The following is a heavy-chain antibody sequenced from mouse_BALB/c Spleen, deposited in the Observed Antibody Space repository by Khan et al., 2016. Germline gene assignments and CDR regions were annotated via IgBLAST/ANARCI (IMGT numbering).Heavy chain of an antibody. CDR3: AIGFDDYDGFAY. CDR1: GYSFTGYF. Sequence: VQLKQSGPELVKPGASVKISCKASGYSFTGYFINWVMQSHGKSLEWIGRINPYNGDTFYNQKFKGKATLTVDKSSRKAHMELRSLASEDSAVYYCAIGFDDYDGFAYWGQGTLVTVSA. V-gene: IGHV1-20*02. D-gene: IGHD2-4*01. J-gene: IGHJ3*01. CDR2: INPYNGDT.